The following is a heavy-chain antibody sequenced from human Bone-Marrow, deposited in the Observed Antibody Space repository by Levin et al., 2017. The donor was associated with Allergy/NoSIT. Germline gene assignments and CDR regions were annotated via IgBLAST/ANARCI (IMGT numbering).Heavy chain of an antibody. Sequence: ASVKVSCRASGYNFNTYDINWVRQAPGQGLEWMGWMNPKTGNKKYAKHFQGRVTMTADASAMTAYMDLNKLTSEDTAMYFCARAHVDSSPGTGKFDPWGQGTLVTISS. J-gene: IGHJ5*02. D-gene: IGHD1-14*01. V-gene: IGHV1-8*01. CDR1: GYNFNTYD. CDR3: ARAHVDSSPGTGKFDP. CDR2: MNPKTGNK.